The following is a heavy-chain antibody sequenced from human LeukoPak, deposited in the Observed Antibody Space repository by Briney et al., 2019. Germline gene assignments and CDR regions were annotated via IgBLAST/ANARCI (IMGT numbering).Heavy chain of an antibody. CDR1: GFTFSSYS. D-gene: IGHD6-13*01. CDR2: ISSSSSYI. V-gene: IGHV3-21*01. Sequence: GGSLRLSCAASGFTFSSYSMNWVRQAPGKGLEWVSSISSSSSYIYYADSVKGRFTISRDNAKNSLYLQMNCLRAEDTAVYYCARESPYSSSWYRAAFDIWGQGTMVTVSS. J-gene: IGHJ3*02. CDR3: ARESPYSSSWYRAAFDI.